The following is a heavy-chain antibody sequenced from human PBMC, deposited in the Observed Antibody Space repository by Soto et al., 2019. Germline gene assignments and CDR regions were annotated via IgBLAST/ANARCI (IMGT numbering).Heavy chain of an antibody. D-gene: IGHD2-2*01. CDR2: IIPIFGTA. Sequence: QVQLVQSGAEVKKPGSSVKVSCKASGGTFSSYAISWVQQAPGQGLEWMGGIIPIFGTANYAQKFQGRVTITADESTSTAYMELSSLRSEDTAVYYCARGTHKDIVVVPAASLLHAFDIWGQGTMVTVSS. CDR3: ARGTHKDIVVVPAASLLHAFDI. J-gene: IGHJ3*02. CDR1: GGTFSSYA. V-gene: IGHV1-69*01.